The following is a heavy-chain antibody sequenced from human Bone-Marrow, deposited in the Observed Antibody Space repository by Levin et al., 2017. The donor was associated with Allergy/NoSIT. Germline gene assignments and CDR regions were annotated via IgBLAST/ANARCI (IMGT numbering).Heavy chain of an antibody. D-gene: IGHD3-10*01. CDR1: GVTFRSYG. CDR2: VVPLFNSV. CDR3: ARVRTMASRRGPLDL. Sequence: SVKVSCKASGVTFRSYGFTWVRQAPGQGLEWLGVVVPLFNSVNYAQNIQGRLTITADESTKTAYMELTSLRSEDTALYYCARVRTMASRRGPLDLWGQGTVLIVSS. J-gene: IGHJ3*01. V-gene: IGHV1-69*13.